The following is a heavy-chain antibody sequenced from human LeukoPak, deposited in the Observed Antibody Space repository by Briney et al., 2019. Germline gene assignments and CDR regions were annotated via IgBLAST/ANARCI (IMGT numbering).Heavy chain of an antibody. D-gene: IGHD6-13*01. J-gene: IGHJ4*02. CDR3: AKVSSSSWFFDY. CDR2: ISGSGGST. V-gene: IGHV3-23*01. CDR1: GFTFSSYA. Sequence: PGGSLRLSCAASGFTFSSYAMSWVRQAPGKGLEWVSAISGSGGSTYYADSVKGRFTISRDNAKNSLYLQMNSLRAEDTALYYCAKVSSSSWFFDYWGQGTLVTVSS.